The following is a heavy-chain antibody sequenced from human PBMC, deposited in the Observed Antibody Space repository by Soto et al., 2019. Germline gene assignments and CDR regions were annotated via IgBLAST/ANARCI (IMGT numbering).Heavy chain of an antibody. CDR2: ISYDGSNK. D-gene: IGHD4-17*01. V-gene: IGHV3-30*18. CDR1: GFTFSSYG. Sequence: QVQLVESGGGVVQPGRSLRLSCAASGFTFSSYGMHWVRQAPGKGLEWVAVISYDGSNKYYADSVKGRFTISRDNSKNKLYLQMNSLRAEDTAVYYCAKKAEGLGNWFDRWGQGTLVTVSS. J-gene: IGHJ5*02. CDR3: AKKAEGLGNWFDR.